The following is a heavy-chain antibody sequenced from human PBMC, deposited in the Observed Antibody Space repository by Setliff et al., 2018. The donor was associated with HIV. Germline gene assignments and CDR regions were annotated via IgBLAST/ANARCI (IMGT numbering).Heavy chain of an antibody. CDR1: GYTFTSYG. V-gene: IGHV1-3*01. Sequence: GASVKVSCKASGYTFTSYGMHWVRQAPGQRPEWMGWINAGNGNTKYSEKFQGRLTITRDTSATTVDMELSSLRSEDTAVYYCARDRPLLNYFGSGTYYKPPNYWFDPWGQGTLVTVSS. D-gene: IGHD3-10*01. J-gene: IGHJ5*02. CDR2: INAGNGNT. CDR3: ARDRPLLNYFGSGTYYKPPNYWFDP.